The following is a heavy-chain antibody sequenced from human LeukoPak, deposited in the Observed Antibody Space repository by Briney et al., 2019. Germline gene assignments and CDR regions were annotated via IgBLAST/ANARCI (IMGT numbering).Heavy chain of an antibody. CDR2: ISSSTSYI. V-gene: IGHV3-21*01. CDR3: ARAGGSTVSHSDY. Sequence: GGSLRLSCEASGFTLSSYSMNWIRQAPGKGLEWVSSISSSTSYIYYADSVKGRFTISKDNAKNSLYLQMNSLRAEDTAVYYCARAGGSTVSHSDYWGQGTLVTVSS. D-gene: IGHD4-17*01. CDR1: GFTLSSYS. J-gene: IGHJ4*02.